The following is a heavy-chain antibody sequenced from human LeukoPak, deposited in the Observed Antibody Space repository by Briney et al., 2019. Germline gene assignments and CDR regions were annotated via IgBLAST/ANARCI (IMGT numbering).Heavy chain of an antibody. J-gene: IGHJ4*02. Sequence: GGSLRLSCTASGFSFSGHWMHWARQLPGKGLVWVSRISPTGSTTSYADSVKGRFTVPRDNAKNTLYLQVNNLRAEDTAVYYCARGPNSNWSGLDFWGQGTLLTVSS. CDR1: GFSFSGHW. CDR2: ISPTGSTT. V-gene: IGHV3-74*01. D-gene: IGHD6-6*01. CDR3: ARGPNSNWSGLDF.